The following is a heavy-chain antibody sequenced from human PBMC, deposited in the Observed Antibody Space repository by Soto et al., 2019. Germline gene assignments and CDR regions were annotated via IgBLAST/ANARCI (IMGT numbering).Heavy chain of an antibody. Sequence: QVPLVQSGAEVKQPGASASVSCKASGYNFTTYAVHWLRQAPGQGPEWMGWINCGSGNTVYSQKFQGRVTFTRDTSARTAYMDLNSLTSGDTAVYYCARGYTSGWTFDFWGRGTLVTVSS. CDR1: GYNFTTYA. V-gene: IGHV1-3*01. D-gene: IGHD6-19*01. J-gene: IGHJ4*02. CDR2: INCGSGNT. CDR3: ARGYTSGWTFDF.